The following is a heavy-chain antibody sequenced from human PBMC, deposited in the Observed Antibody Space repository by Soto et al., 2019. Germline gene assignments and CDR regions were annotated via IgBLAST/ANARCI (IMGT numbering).Heavy chain of an antibody. CDR3: ARYFWSGYYNYYYYYMDV. J-gene: IGHJ6*03. CDR1: GYTFSSYD. CDR2: MNPNSGNT. Sequence: GASVKVSCKASGYTFSSYDINWVRQATGQGLEWMGWMNPNSGNTGYAQKFQGRVTMTRNTSISTAYMELSSLRSEDTAVYYCARYFWSGYYNYYYYYMDVRGKGTTVTVSS. V-gene: IGHV1-8*01. D-gene: IGHD3-3*01.